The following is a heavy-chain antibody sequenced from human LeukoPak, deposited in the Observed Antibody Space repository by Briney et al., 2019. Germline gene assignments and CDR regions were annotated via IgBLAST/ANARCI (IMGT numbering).Heavy chain of an antibody. CDR1: GFTFSSYW. CDR3: ARRRFNYYDST. V-gene: IGHV3-74*01. Sequence: GGSLRLSCAASGFTFSSYWMHWVRQAPGKGLVWVSRINSDGRTTHYADSVQGRFTISRDNAKNTLYLQMNSLRTEDTAVYYCARRRFNYYDSTCGQGTLVTVSS. CDR2: INSDGRTT. D-gene: IGHD3-22*01. J-gene: IGHJ5*02.